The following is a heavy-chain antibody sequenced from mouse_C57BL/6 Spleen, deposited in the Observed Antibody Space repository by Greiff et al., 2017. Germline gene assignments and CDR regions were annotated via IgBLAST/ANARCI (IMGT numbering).Heavy chain of an antibody. CDR2: IDPNSGGT. CDR3: ARSYYGSGGYFDV. V-gene: IGHV1-72*01. Sequence: QVQLQQPGAELVKPGASVKLSCKASGYTFTSYWMHWVKQRPGRGLGWIGRIDPNSGGTKYNEKFKSKATLTVDKPSSTAYMQLSSLTSEDSAVYYCARSYYGSGGYFDVWGTGTTVTVSS. J-gene: IGHJ1*03. CDR1: GYTFTSYW. D-gene: IGHD1-1*01.